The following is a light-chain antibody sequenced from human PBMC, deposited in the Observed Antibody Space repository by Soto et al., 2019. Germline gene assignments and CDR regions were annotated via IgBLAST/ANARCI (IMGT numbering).Light chain of an antibody. CDR2: WAS. CDR3: QQDYGNTVT. Sequence: ITDHPASLSVYLGERGTSTRKSYQSALYSSNNKNSLGWYQQKPGQPPKLLLYWASIRESGAPDRFSGSGSGTDFTLTISSLQAEDVTVYYCQQDYGNTVTFGQGTKVEIK. V-gene: IGKV4-1*01. CDR1: QSALYSSNNKNS. J-gene: IGKJ1*01.